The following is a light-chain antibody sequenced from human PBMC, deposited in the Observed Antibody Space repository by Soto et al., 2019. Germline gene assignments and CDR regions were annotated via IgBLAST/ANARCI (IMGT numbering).Light chain of an antibody. CDR3: QQRTDRPPWT. CDR2: DAS. J-gene: IGKJ1*01. Sequence: EIVLTHSPATLSLSPGERATLSCRASQSIGLAIAWYQHKPGQAPRLLIFDASQRATGIPARFRGSGSGTDFTLSISSLEPEDFAVYYCQQRTDRPPWTFGQGTKVDI. V-gene: IGKV3-11*01. CDR1: QSIGLA.